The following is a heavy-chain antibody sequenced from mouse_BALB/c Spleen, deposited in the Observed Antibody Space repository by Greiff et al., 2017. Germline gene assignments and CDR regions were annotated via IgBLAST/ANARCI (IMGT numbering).Heavy chain of an antibody. CDR2: ILPGSGST. Sequence: LEESGAELMKPGASVKISCKATGYTFSSYWIEWVKQRPGHGLEWIGEILPGSGSTNYNEKFKGKATFTADTSSNTAYMQLSSLTSEDSAVYYCARGLRLPAMDYWGQGTSVTVSS. CDR3: ARGLRLPAMDY. J-gene: IGHJ4*01. D-gene: IGHD1-2*01. CDR1: GYTFSSYW. V-gene: IGHV1-9*01.